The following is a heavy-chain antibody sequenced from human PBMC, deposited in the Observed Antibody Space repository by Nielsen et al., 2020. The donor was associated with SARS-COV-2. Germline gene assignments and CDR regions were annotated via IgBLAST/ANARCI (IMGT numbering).Heavy chain of an antibody. CDR1: GFTFDDYA. CDR3: ARAYSGSYYTYFDY. D-gene: IGHD1-26*01. CDR2: ISAGGSRT. Sequence: GESLKISCAASGFTFDDYAMHWVRQAPGKGLEWVSGISAGGSRTYYTDSVKGRFTISRDNSKNTLYLQMNSLRAGDTAVYYCARAYSGSYYTYFDYWGQGTLVTVSS. V-gene: IGHV3-23*01. J-gene: IGHJ4*02.